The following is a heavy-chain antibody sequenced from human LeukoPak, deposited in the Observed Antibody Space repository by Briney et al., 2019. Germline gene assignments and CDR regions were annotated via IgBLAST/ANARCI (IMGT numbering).Heavy chain of an antibody. V-gene: IGHV1-69*04. CDR1: AGTFSSYA. D-gene: IGHD3-9*01. J-gene: IGHJ4*02. Sequence: PSVKVACKVSAGTFSSYAISWVRQPPRQGLEWMGRIIPILGIANYAQRFQGRVTITADKSTSTAYRELSSLRSEDTAVYYCARETYYDILTGYYSDDYWGQGTLVTVSS. CDR2: IIPILGIA. CDR3: ARETYYDILTGYYSDDY.